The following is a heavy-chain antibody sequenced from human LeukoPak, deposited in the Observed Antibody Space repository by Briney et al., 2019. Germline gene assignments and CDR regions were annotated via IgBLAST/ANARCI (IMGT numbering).Heavy chain of an antibody. CDR3: ARGNWGQEF. CDR2: IRKDGTST. V-gene: IGHV3-74*01. Sequence: PGGSLRLSCVVSGVNLNSFYMDWVRQAPGNGLVWVSGIRKDGTSTGYADSVQGRFSISRETDKNTVYLQMNSLRPDDTGVYFCARGNWGQEFWGQGTLVTVSS. D-gene: IGHD3-16*01. CDR1: GVNLNSFY. J-gene: IGHJ4*02.